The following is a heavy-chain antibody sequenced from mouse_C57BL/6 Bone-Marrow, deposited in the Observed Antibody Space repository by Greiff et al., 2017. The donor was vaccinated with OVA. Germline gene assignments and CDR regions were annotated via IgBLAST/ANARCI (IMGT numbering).Heavy chain of an antibody. Sequence: VTLKESGAELVRPGASVKLSCTASGFNIKDDYMHWVKQRPEQGLEWIGWIDPENGDTESASKFQGKATITADTSSNTAYLQLSSLTAEDTAVYYCTSYGNFDYWGQGTTLTVSS. J-gene: IGHJ2*01. CDR3: TSYGNFDY. CDR1: GFNIKDDY. V-gene: IGHV14-4*01. CDR2: IDPENGDT. D-gene: IGHD2-1*01.